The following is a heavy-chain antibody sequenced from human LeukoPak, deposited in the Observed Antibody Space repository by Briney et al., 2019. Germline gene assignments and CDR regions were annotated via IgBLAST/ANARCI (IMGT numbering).Heavy chain of an antibody. J-gene: IGHJ3*02. Sequence: SETLSLTCTVSGGPISSSSYYWGWIRQPPGKGLEWIGSVYYSGSTYYNPSLKSRVTISVDTSKNQFSLKLSSVTAADTAVYYCARYLRNCGGDCPTHDAFDIWGQGTMVTVSS. CDR3: ARYLRNCGGDCPTHDAFDI. CDR1: GGPISSSSYY. D-gene: IGHD2-21*02. V-gene: IGHV4-39*01. CDR2: VYYSGST.